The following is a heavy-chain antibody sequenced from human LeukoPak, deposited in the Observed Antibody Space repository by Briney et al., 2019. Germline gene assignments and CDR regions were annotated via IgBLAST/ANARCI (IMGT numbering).Heavy chain of an antibody. V-gene: IGHV4-61*02. Sequence: SETLSLTCTVSGGSISSGSNYWSWIRQPAGKGLEWIGRIYTSGSTNYNPSLKSRVTISVDTSKNQFSLKLSSVTAADTAVYYCASYYYDSSGYYTDGYYWGQGTLVTVSS. J-gene: IGHJ4*02. CDR1: GGSISSGSNY. D-gene: IGHD3-22*01. CDR3: ASYYYDSSGYYTDGYY. CDR2: IYTSGST.